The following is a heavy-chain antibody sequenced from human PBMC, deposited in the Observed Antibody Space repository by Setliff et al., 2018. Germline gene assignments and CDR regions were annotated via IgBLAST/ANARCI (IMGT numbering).Heavy chain of an antibody. CDR1: GFTFDDYA. Sequence: HPGGSLRLSCAASGFTFDDYAMHWVRQAPGKGLEWVSGISWNSGAISYADSVKGRFTVSRDNSKNTLYLQMNSLRGEDTAVYYCAKDTGYYFDYWGQGTLVTVSS. CDR3: AKDTGYYFDY. CDR2: ISWNSGAI. J-gene: IGHJ4*02. V-gene: IGHV3-9*01.